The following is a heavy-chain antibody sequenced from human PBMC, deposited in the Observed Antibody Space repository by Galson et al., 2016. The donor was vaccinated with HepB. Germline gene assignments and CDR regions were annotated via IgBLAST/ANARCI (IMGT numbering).Heavy chain of an antibody. CDR3: ARDSGYCSGGSCYGDAFDV. Sequence: SLRLSCATSGFTFTDYWMYWVRQPPGKGLEWVANINQDGSEKYYVDSVKGRFTISRDDAKNSLYLQMSGLRPEDTAVYYCARDSGYCSGGSCYGDAFDVWGQGAMVTVSS. CDR2: INQDGSEK. J-gene: IGHJ3*01. CDR1: GFTFTDYW. V-gene: IGHV3-7*01. D-gene: IGHD2-15*01.